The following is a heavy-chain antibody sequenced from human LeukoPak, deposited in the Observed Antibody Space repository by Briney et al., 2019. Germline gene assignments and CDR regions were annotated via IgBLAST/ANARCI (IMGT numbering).Heavy chain of an antibody. V-gene: IGHV3-21*01. J-gene: IGHJ5*02. CDR2: IISSSSYI. Sequence: GGPLRLSCAAPGFPFISYSMNWVPRAPGKGLEWVSSIISSSSYIYYAAPVKGGLPISRENAKNSLFLQMNSLRAEDTAVYYCARGAEYDGSGSYYDGNWFDPWGQGTLVTVSS. CDR3: ARGAEYDGSGSYYDGNWFDP. CDR1: GFPFISYS. D-gene: IGHD3-10*01.